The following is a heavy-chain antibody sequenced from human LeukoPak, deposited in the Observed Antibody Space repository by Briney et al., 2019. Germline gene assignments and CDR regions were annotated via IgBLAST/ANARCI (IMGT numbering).Heavy chain of an antibody. Sequence: GAAVKVSCKASGYTFTSYGISWVRQAPGQGREWMGWISAYNGNTNYAQKLQGRVTMTTDTSTSTAYMELRSLRSDDTAVYYCARTEELGGFDYWGQGTLVTVSS. CDR2: ISAYNGNT. V-gene: IGHV1-18*01. CDR1: GYTFTSYG. D-gene: IGHD1-26*01. J-gene: IGHJ4*02. CDR3: ARTEELGGFDY.